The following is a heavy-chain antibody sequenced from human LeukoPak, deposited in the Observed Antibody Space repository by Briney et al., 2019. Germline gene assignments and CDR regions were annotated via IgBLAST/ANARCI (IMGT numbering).Heavy chain of an antibody. V-gene: IGHV3-9*01. CDR3: AKDTQGMTGGFDY. Sequence: GGSLRLSCAASGFTFSSYSMNWVRQAPGKGLEWVSGINWNSGTIGYADSVKGRFTISRDNAKNSLYLQVSSLRTEDTALYYCAKDTQGMTGGFDYWGQGTLVTVSS. D-gene: IGHD4-23*01. CDR1: GFTFSSYS. CDR2: INWNSGTI. J-gene: IGHJ4*02.